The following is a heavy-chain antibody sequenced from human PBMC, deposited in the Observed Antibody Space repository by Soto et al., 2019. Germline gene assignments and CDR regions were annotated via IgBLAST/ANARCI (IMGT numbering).Heavy chain of an antibody. V-gene: IGHV1-69*02. D-gene: IGHD5-18*01. CDR2: IIPILGIA. CDR1: GGTFSSYT. Sequence: GASVKVSCKASGGTFSSYTISWVRQAPGQGLEWMGRIIPILGIANYAQKFQGRVTITADKSTSTAYMELSSLRSEDTAVYYCARADTAMVTVPFDYWGQGTLVTVPQ. J-gene: IGHJ4*02. CDR3: ARADTAMVTVPFDY.